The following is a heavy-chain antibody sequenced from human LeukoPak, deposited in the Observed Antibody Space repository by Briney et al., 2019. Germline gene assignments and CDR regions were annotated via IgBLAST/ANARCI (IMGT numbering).Heavy chain of an antibody. CDR3: ARGFYVNGGGSHFDS. Sequence: GGSLRLSCAASVFSFSDYEMNCSRQAPGKGLEWGSFISSSGRKIYYADSVRGRFTISRDSAKNSLSLQMNSLKAEDTAVYYCARGFYVNGGGSHFDSWGQGILVTVSS. J-gene: IGHJ5*01. CDR1: VFSFSDYE. V-gene: IGHV3-48*03. CDR2: ISSSGRKI. D-gene: IGHD2-15*01.